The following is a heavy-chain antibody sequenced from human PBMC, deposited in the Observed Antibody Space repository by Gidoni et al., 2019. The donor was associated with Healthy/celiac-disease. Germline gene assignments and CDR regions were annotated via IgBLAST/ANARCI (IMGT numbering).Heavy chain of an antibody. Sequence: QVQLQQCGAVLLKPSETLSLTCAVYGVSFSGSYWSWIRQPPGKGLSWMGEINHSGSTNYNPYLKSRVTISVDTSKNQFSLKLSSVTAADTAVEYCSSKVGATTGDAVDIWGQGTRVTVSS. J-gene: IGHJ3*02. CDR3: SSKVGATTGDAVDI. CDR2: INHSGST. D-gene: IGHD1-26*01. CDR1: GVSFSGSY. V-gene: IGHV4-34*01.